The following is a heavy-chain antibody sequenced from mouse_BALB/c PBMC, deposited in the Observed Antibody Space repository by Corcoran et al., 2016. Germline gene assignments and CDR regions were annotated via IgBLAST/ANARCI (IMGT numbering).Heavy chain of an antibody. Sequence: DVQLQESGPGLVKPSQSLSLTCSVTGYSITSGYYWNWIRQFPGNKLEWMGYISYDGSNNYNPSLKNRISITRDTSKNQFVLKLNSVTTEDTATYYCAIVHRTYYAMDYWGQGSSVTVSS. V-gene: IGHV3-6*02. CDR2: ISYDGSN. CDR3: AIVHRTYYAMDY. CDR1: GYSITSGYY. D-gene: IGHD1-2*01. J-gene: IGHJ4*01.